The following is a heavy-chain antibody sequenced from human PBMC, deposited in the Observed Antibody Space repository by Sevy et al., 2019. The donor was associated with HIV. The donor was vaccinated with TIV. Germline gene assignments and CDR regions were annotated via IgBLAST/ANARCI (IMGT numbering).Heavy chain of an antibody. CDR2: ISVSCYRT. CDR1: GIHFCCYS. D-gene: IGHD3-10*01. J-gene: IGHJ4*02. V-gene: IGHV3-23*01. Sequence: GALRPPFLASGIHFCCYSLAWGRPTPWEGPGGGPGISVSCYRTYYADSVKGRFTISRDNSQNILYLQMDSLRVEDTASYYCAKDTPFFYYASGNYYFEGIFDHWGQGALVTVSS. CDR3: AKDTPFFYYASGNYYFEGIFDH.